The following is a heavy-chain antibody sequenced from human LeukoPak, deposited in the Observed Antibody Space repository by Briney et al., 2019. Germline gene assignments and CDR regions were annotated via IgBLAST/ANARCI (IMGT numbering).Heavy chain of an antibody. CDR2: ISWNSGSI. V-gene: IGHV3-9*03. CDR3: AKGSFRGITGTLRGGFDY. J-gene: IGHJ4*02. D-gene: IGHD1-7*01. Sequence: GRSLRLSCAASGFTFDDDAMHWVRQPPGMGLEWVSGISWNSGSIGYADSVKGRFTISRGNAKNSLYLQMNSLRAEDMALYYCAKGSFRGITGTLRGGFDYWGQGTLVTVSS. CDR1: GFTFDDDA.